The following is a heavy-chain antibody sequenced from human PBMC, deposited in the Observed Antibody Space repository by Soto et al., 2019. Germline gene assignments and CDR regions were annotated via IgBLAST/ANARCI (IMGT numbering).Heavy chain of an antibody. CDR2: IYSSGGT. V-gene: IGHV4-4*07. D-gene: IGHD3-3*01. J-gene: IGHJ5*02. CDR3: ARGQRFSDWFDP. Sequence: QVHLQESGPGLVKPSETLSLSCSVSGGSMNNYYWTWIRLPAGKGLEWIGRIYSSGGTHYNPSLKSRVTNSLDTSKNQFSLRLNSVTAADTAVYYCARGQRFSDWFDPWGQGTLVTVSS. CDR1: GGSMNNYY.